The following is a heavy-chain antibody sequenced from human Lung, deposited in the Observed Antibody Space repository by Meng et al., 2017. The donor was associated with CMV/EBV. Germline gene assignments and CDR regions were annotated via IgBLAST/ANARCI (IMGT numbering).Heavy chain of an antibody. Sequence: ASXXVSXKASGYLFPGYYIHWVRQAPGQNLEWVGWIFPNNGGTKYAQNFQGRVTMTRDTSISTVYLELSRLRSDDTAVYYCARALKLGTVAFDLWGQGTMVTVSS. CDR3: ARALKLGTVAFDL. CDR2: IFPNNGGT. J-gene: IGHJ3*01. D-gene: IGHD7-27*01. V-gene: IGHV1-2*02. CDR1: GYLFPGYY.